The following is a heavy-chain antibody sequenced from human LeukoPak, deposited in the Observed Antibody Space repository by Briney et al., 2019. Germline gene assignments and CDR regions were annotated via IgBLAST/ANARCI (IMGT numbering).Heavy chain of an antibody. CDR3: SKQDTAYDILTGYHNSYYYYGMDV. CDR2: ISGSGGST. V-gene: IGHV3-23*01. J-gene: IGHJ6*02. Sequence: PGGSLRLSCAASGFTFSSDAMSWVRQAPGKGLEWVSAISGSGGSTYYADSVKGGFTISRDNSKNTLYMQMNSLRAEDTAVYYCSKQDTAYDILTGYHNSYYYYGMDVWGQGTTVTVSS. D-gene: IGHD3-9*01. CDR1: GFTFSSDA.